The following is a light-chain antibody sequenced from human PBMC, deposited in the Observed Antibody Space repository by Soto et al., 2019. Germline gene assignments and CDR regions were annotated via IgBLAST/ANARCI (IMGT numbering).Light chain of an antibody. V-gene: IGKV1-27*01. Sequence: DIQMTQSPSSLSASGGDRVSITFLASHGISNYLASYQHKPGKVPKLLIYAASTSHSGAPSRFSGRGSGTDFTPTIRGPQPEAVAPYSCQKYNSAPRKFGQGTKLDI. J-gene: IGKJ1*01. CDR3: QKYNSAPRK. CDR2: AAS. CDR1: HGISNY.